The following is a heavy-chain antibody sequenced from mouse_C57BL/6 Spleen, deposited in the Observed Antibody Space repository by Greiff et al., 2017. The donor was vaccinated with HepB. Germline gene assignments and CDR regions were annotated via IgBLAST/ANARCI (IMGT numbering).Heavy chain of an antibody. CDR3: ARGVDYYGTHYYAMDY. CDR2: IYPGDGDT. J-gene: IGHJ4*01. V-gene: IGHV1-80*01. CDR1: GYAFSSYW. D-gene: IGHD1-1*01. Sequence: QVQLQQSGAELVKPGASVKISCKASGYAFSSYWMNWVKQRPGKGLEWIGQIYPGDGDTNYNGKFKGKATLTADKSSSTAYMQLSSLTSEDSAVYFCARGVDYYGTHYYAMDYWGQGTSVTVSS.